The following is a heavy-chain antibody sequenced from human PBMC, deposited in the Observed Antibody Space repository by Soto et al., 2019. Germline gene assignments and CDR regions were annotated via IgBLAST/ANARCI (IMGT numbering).Heavy chain of an antibody. CDR2: MTYSGST. J-gene: IGHJ5*02. V-gene: IGHV4-30-4*01. Sequence: PSETLSLTCTVSGASIVTDDYYWSWIRQPPGEGLEWIGYMTYSGSTYYNPSLKSRVTTSLDRSKNQISLHLSSVTAADTAVYYCARIGTLLGIVTNNWFDPWGQGALVTVPQ. CDR1: GASIVTDDYY. D-gene: IGHD1-26*01. CDR3: ARIGTLLGIVTNNWFDP.